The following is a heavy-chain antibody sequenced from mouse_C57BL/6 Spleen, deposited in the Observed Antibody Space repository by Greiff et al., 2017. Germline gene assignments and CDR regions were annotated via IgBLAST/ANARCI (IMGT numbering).Heavy chain of an antibody. CDR1: GYTFTSYT. CDR3: ARQLRDGAMDY. V-gene: IGHV1-4*01. Sequence: QVQLQQSGAELARPGASVKMSCKASGYTFTSYTMHWVKQRPGQGLEWIGYINPSSGYTKYNQKFKDKATLTADKSSSTAYMQLSSLTSEDSAVYYCARQLRDGAMDYWGQGTSVTVSS. CDR2: INPSSGYT. D-gene: IGHD3-2*02. J-gene: IGHJ4*01.